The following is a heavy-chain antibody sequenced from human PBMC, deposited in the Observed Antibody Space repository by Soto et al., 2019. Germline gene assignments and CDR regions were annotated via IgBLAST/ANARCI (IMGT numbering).Heavy chain of an antibody. CDR2: IIPMFGTA. CDR3: ARDETGDSYYYYYGMDV. Sequence: ASVKVSCKASGGTFKNFNFNWVRQAPGQGLEWMGGIIPMFGTADYAQRFQGRVTITADDSTSTAYMELSSLRSEDTAVYYCARDETGDSYYYYYGMDVWGPGTTVTVYS. CDR1: GGTFKNFN. V-gene: IGHV1-69*13. J-gene: IGHJ6*02. D-gene: IGHD7-27*01.